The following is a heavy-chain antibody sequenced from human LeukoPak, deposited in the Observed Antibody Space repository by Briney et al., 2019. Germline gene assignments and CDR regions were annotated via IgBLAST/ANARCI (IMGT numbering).Heavy chain of an antibody. J-gene: IGHJ3*02. CDR3: ARAGGYSYRSDAFDI. D-gene: IGHD5-24*01. CDR1: GYTFTSYG. V-gene: IGHV1-18*01. CDR2: ISAYNGNT. Sequence: ASVKVSCKASGYTFTSYGISWVRQAPGQGLEWMGWISAYNGNTNYAQKLQGRVTMTTDTSTSTAHMELRSLRSDDTAVYYCARAGGYSYRSDAFDIWGQGTMVTVSS.